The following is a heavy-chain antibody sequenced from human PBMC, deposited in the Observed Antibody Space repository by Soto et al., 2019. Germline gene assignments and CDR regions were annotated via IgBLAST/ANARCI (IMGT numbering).Heavy chain of an antibody. D-gene: IGHD1-1*01. CDR1: AYSFPINL. CDR3: ARLIVNNNWFSFDY. J-gene: IGHJ4*02. Sequence: VQSLNLSVNGCAYSFPINLLACVRQMPGKGLEWMGIIYPGDSDITYSPSFEGQVTFSADKSISTAYLHWSSLKASDTAMYYCARLIVNNNWFSFDYWSQGTLVTGSS. CDR2: IYPGDSDI. V-gene: IGHV5-51*01.